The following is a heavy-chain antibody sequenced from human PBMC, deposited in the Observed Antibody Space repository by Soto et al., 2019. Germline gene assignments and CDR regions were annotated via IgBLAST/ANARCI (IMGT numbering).Heavy chain of an antibody. Sequence: QVQLVQSGAEVKKPGSSVKVSCKASGGTFNTYAINWVRQAPGQGLEWMGGIIPIFGTTNYAQNFQGRVTITADGFTSTAYMELSSLRSEDMAVYYCARTASSGWSYFDYWGQGTLVTVSS. V-gene: IGHV1-69*12. CDR3: ARTASSGWSYFDY. CDR2: IIPIFGTT. D-gene: IGHD6-19*01. J-gene: IGHJ4*02. CDR1: GGTFNTYA.